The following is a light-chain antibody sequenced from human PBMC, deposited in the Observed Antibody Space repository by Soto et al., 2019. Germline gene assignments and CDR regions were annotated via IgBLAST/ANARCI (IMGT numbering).Light chain of an antibody. Sequence: DIQMTQSPSPLSASVGDRVTITCQASQDISDYLNWYQQKPGKAPKLLIYGASHLETGVPSRFSGSGSGTDFSLTISSLQPEDFATYYCQQYDNLPFSFGQGTRLDFK. J-gene: IGKJ5*01. CDR1: QDISDY. CDR3: QQYDNLPFS. V-gene: IGKV1-33*01. CDR2: GAS.